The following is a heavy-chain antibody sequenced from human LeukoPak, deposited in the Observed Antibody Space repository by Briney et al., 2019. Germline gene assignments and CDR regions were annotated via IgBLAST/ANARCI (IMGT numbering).Heavy chain of an antibody. CDR1: GFTFSSFG. V-gene: IGHV3-7*03. CDR3: ARLTQLARGRY. Sequence: GVPLRFSCAASGFTFSSFGLSWVRQAPGKGLEWVANIKQDGSEKYYVDSVKGRFTVSRDNAENSLYLQMSSLRAEDTAVYYCARLTQLARGRYWGQGTLVTVSS. D-gene: IGHD6-6*01. CDR2: IKQDGSEK. J-gene: IGHJ4*02.